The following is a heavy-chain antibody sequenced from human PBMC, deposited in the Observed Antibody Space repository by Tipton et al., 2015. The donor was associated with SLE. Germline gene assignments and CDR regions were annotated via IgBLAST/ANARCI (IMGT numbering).Heavy chain of an antibody. CDR2: INHSGST. Sequence: LRLSCAVYGGSFSGYYWSWIRQPPGKGLEWIGEINHSGSTNYNPSLKSRVTISVDTSKNQFSLKLSSVTATDTAVYYCARGASEWELLGDWFDPWGQGTLVTVSS. V-gene: IGHV4-34*01. D-gene: IGHD1-26*01. J-gene: IGHJ5*02. CDR3: ARGASEWELLGDWFDP. CDR1: GGSFSGYY.